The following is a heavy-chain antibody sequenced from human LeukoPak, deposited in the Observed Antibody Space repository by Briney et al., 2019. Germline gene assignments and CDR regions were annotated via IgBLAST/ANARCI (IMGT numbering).Heavy chain of an antibody. Sequence: GGSLRLSCAASGFTFSSYAMHWVRQAPGKGLEWVSYISSSGSTIYYADSVKGRFTISRDNAKNSLYLQMNSLRAEDTAVYYCARGNDHDAFDIWGQGTMVTVSS. CDR2: ISSSGSTI. J-gene: IGHJ3*02. CDR1: GFTFSSYA. CDR3: ARGNDHDAFDI. V-gene: IGHV3-48*04. D-gene: IGHD1-1*01.